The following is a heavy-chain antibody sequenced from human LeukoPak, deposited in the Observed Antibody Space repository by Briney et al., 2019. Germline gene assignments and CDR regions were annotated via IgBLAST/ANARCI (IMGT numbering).Heavy chain of an antibody. D-gene: IGHD1-1*01. CDR1: GYTFTSYD. J-gene: IGHJ4*02. CDR2: MNPNSGNT. V-gene: IGHV1-8*01. CDR3: ARGWNDPTTFDY. Sequence: ASVKVSCKASGYTFTSYDINWVRQATGQGLEWMGWMNPNSGNTGYAQKFQGRVTMTRNTSISTAYMVLSSLRSEDTAVYYCARGWNDPTTFDYWGQGTLVTVSS.